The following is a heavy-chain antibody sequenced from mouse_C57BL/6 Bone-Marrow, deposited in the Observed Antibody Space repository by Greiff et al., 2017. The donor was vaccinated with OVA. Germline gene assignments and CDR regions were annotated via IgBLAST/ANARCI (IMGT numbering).Heavy chain of an antibody. CDR3: ARGKIGDY. J-gene: IGHJ4*01. CDR1: GFTFSSYA. Sequence: EVKVEESGGGLVKPGGSLKLSCAASGFTFSSYAMSWVRQTPEKRLEWVATISDGGSYTYYPDNVKGRFTISRDNAKNNLYLQMSHLKSEDTAMYYCARGKIGDYWGQGTSVTVSS. CDR2: ISDGGSYT. V-gene: IGHV5-4*03.